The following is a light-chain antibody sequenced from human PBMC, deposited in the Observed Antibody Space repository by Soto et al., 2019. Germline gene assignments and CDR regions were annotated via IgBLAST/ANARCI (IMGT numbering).Light chain of an antibody. V-gene: IGKV3-11*01. CDR3: HQRSNWPLT. CDR1: QSVSSY. J-gene: IGKJ4*01. CDR2: DAS. Sequence: ELVLTQSPATLSLSPGETATLSCRARQSVSSYLAWYQQKPGQALRLLIYDASKRTTGIPARFSGSGSGTDFTLTISSLEPEECAGYFCHQRSNWPLTFGGGNKLEIK.